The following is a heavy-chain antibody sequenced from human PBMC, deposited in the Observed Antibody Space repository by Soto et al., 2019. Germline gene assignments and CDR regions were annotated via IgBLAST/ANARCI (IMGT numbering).Heavy chain of an antibody. Sequence: QVQLVQSGTEVKKPGSSVKVSCKASGGTFRNYPINWVRQAPGQGLEWMGSIFPLTDIPDYAQNFQARLTISADKSTSTAYMELSSLTSYDTAMYFCARGPLVVLNYFESWGQGPLVTFSS. CDR1: GGTFRNYP. CDR2: IFPLTDIP. CDR3: ARGPLVVLNYFES. J-gene: IGHJ4*02. V-gene: IGHV1-69*02.